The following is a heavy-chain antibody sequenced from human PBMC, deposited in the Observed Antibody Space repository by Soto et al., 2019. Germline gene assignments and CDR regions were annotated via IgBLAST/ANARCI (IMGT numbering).Heavy chain of an antibody. CDR3: AREGAHYAPFYL. CDR1: GYTFTDFA. J-gene: IGHJ4*02. CDR2: INVGNGNT. D-gene: IGHD3-16*01. V-gene: IGHV1-3*01. Sequence: QAQLVQSGAEAKQPGASVRVSCKASGYTFTDFARHWVRQAPGQGLERMGWINVGNGNTGYSRKFQGRVTNDRDMSATTAYIEVTSLTSEDTAIYHCAREGAHYAPFYLWGQGPLVTVSS.